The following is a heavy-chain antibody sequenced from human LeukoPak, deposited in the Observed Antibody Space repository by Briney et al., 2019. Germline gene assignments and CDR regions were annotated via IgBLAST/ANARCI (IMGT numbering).Heavy chain of an antibody. D-gene: IGHD4-17*01. CDR2: MNPNSGYT. Sequence: ASVKVSCKASGYTFTGYYIHWVRQAPGQGLDWMGWMNPNSGYTKYAQKFQGRVTMTRDTSISTGYMELKWLRSDDTAVYYCARGIWYGDYGDYWGQGTLVTVSS. J-gene: IGHJ4*02. CDR3: ARGIWYGDYGDY. V-gene: IGHV1-2*02. CDR1: GYTFTGYY.